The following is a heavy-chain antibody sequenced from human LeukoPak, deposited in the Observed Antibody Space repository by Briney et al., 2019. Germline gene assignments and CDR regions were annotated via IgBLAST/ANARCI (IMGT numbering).Heavy chain of an antibody. J-gene: IGHJ4*02. CDR3: ARVSGWPPSFDY. CDR2: IWYDGSNK. V-gene: IGHV3-33*01. Sequence: PGGSLRLSCAASGFTFSSYGMHWVRQAPGKGLEWVAVIWYDGSNKYYADSVEGRFTISRDNSKNTLYLQMNSLGAEDTAVYYCARVSGWPPSFDYWGQGTLDTVSS. CDR1: GFTFSSYG. D-gene: IGHD6-19*01.